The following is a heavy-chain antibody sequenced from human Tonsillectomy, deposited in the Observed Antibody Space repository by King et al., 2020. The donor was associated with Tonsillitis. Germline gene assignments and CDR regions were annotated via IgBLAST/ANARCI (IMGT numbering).Heavy chain of an antibody. V-gene: IGHV3-30*18. J-gene: IGHJ6*02. CDR1: GFTFNRFG. D-gene: IGHD2-8*01. CDR2: ISYDGSNK. Sequence: VQLVESGGGVVQPGRSLRLSCAASGFTFNRFGMHWVRQAPGKGLEWVAVISYDGSNKKYADSVKGRFTISRDNSKNTLYVQMNSLRAEETAVYYCAKDAPTIMVYALSGLDVWGQGTTVTVSS. CDR3: AKDAPTIMVYALSGLDV.